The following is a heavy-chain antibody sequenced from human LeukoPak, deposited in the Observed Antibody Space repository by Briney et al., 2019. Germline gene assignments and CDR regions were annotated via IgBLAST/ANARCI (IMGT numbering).Heavy chain of an antibody. CDR3: ARGAQLTDY. J-gene: IGHJ4*02. Sequence: GGSLRLSCAASGFTFYTYGMHWVRQAPGKGLEYVSGIGPGGGTTYYANSVKGRFTISRDNSKYMLYLQMDSLTADDLAVYYCARGAQLTDYWGQGTLVTVSS. V-gene: IGHV3-64*01. CDR1: GFTFYTYG. CDR2: IGPGGGTT. D-gene: IGHD6-13*01.